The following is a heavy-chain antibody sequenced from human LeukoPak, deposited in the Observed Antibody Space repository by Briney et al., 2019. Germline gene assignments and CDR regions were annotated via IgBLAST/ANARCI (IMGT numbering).Heavy chain of an antibody. CDR3: ARLRRADYSNHRGSFDY. CDR2: IYYCGSI. J-gene: IGHJ4*02. Sequence: SETQSLICTLSVRSISSSSYYWVWIRRPPGKGRERNGRIYYCGSIYNLPSLKSRVPKSVATSKNQFSLKLSSVTAADTAVYYCARLRRADYSNHRGSFDYWGQGTLVTVSS. V-gene: IGHV4-39*01. D-gene: IGHD4-11*01. CDR1: VRSISSSSYY.